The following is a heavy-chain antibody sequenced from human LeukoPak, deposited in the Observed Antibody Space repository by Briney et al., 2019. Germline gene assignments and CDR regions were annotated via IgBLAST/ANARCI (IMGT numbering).Heavy chain of an antibody. J-gene: IGHJ4*02. CDR2: ISSSSSYI. CDR3: ARVANLGAGSFDH. Sequence: PGGSLRLSCAASGFTFSSYTINWVRQAPGKGLEWVSSISSSSSYIYYADSVKGRFTISRDNAKNSLYLQMNSLRAEDTAVYYCARVANLGAGSFDHWGQGTLVTVSS. D-gene: IGHD1-26*01. V-gene: IGHV3-21*01. CDR1: GFTFSSYT.